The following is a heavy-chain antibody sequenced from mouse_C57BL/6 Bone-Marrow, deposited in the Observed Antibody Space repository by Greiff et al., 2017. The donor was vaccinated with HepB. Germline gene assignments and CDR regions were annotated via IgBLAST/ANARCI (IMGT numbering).Heavy chain of an antibody. CDR2: IDPSDSET. J-gene: IGHJ1*01. D-gene: IGHD2-3*01. CDR1: GYTFTSYW. CDR3: ARNGGWLLPWYFDV. Sequence: VQLQQPGAELVRPGSSVKLSCKASGYTFTSYWMHWVKQRPIQGLEWIGNIDPSDSETHYNQKFKDKATLTVDKSSSTAYMQLSSLTSEDSAVYYCARNGGWLLPWYFDVWGSGTTVTVSS. V-gene: IGHV1-52*01.